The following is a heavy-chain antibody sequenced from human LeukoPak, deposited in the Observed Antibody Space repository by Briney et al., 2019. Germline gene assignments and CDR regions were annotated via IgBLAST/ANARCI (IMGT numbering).Heavy chain of an antibody. Sequence: GGSLRLSCAASGFTFSSYAMHWVRQAPGKGLEWVAAISYDGSNKYYADSVKGRFTISRDNSKNTLYLQMNSLRAEDTAVYYCARDFSGYSYAFDYWGQGTLVTVSS. CDR3: ARDFSGYSYAFDY. D-gene: IGHD5-18*01. J-gene: IGHJ4*02. V-gene: IGHV3-30*01. CDR2: ISYDGSNK. CDR1: GFTFSSYA.